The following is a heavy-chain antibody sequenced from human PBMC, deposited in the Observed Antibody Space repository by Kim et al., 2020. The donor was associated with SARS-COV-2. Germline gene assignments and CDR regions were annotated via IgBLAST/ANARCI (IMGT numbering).Heavy chain of an antibody. CDR2: ILPMVDIP. CDR3: ARGGQVVIDGRVSLTPYDH. CDR1: GGTFSNYA. J-gene: IGHJ5*02. D-gene: IGHD2-21*01. Sequence: SVKVSCKASGGTFSNYAVNWVRQAPGQGLEWMGRILPMVDIPNYARNFQGRLTTTADKSTSTAYMELTGLTSADPAVDYCARGGQVVIDGRVSLTPYDHWGQGALVTVSS. V-gene: IGHV1-69*04.